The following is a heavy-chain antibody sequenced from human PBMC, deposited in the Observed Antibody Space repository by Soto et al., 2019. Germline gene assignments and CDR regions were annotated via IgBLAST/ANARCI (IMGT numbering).Heavy chain of an antibody. Sequence: VKGSCKAAGGSFSSYSIGWVRQDPGQGLEWMGGIIPIFGKTNYAQKFQCRVTITADKSTSTAYMELSSLRSEDTAVYYCARDRPSPPRAALDIWGQGTMVTVSS. CDR1: GGSFSSYS. J-gene: IGHJ3*02. V-gene: IGHV1-69*06. D-gene: IGHD6-6*01. CDR3: ARDRPSPPRAALDI. CDR2: IIPIFGKT.